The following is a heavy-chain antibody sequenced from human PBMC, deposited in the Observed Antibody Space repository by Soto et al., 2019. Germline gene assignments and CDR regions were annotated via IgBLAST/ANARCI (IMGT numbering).Heavy chain of an antibody. CDR1: GFTFSTYQ. V-gene: IGHV3-48*03. Sequence: EVQLVESGGGLVQPGGSLRLSCAASGFTFSTYQMNWVRQAPGKGLEWVSSISSSGRTISYADSVKGRFTISRDNAKNSVSLQMNSLRVEDTAVYYCARKGYSSSWYVYYGLDVW. CDR2: ISSSGRTI. J-gene: IGHJ6*01. D-gene: IGHD6-13*01. CDR3: ARKGYSSSWYVYYGLDV.